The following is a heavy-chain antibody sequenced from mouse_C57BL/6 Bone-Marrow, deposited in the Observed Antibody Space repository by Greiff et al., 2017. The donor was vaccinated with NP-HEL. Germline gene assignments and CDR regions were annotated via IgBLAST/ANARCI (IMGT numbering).Heavy chain of an antibody. CDR2: IRSKSNNYAT. Sequence: EVKVEESGGGLVQPKGSLKLSCAASGFSFNTYALNWVRQAPGKGLEWVARIRSKSNNYATYYADSVKDRFTISRDDSESMLYLQMNNLKTEDTAMYDCVRGDYDVGFAYWGQGTLVTVSA. CDR3: VRGDYDVGFAY. V-gene: IGHV10-1*01. D-gene: IGHD2-4*01. CDR1: GFSFNTYA. J-gene: IGHJ3*01.